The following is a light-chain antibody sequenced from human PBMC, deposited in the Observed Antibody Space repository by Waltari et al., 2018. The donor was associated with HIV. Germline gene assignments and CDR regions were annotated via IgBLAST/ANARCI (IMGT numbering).Light chain of an antibody. CDR2: GNS. CDR3: QSYDSSLSGSV. J-gene: IGLJ3*02. V-gene: IGLV1-40*01. Sequence: QSVLTQPPSVSGAPGPRGTIPCSGSRSNIGARFAVHWYQQIPGTAPKLLIYGNSNRPSGVPDRFSGSKSGTSASLAITGLQAEDEADYYCQSYDSSLSGSVFGGGTKLTVL. CDR1: RSNIGARFA.